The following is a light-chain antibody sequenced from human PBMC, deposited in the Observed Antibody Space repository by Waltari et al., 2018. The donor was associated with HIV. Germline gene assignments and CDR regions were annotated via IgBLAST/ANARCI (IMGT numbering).Light chain of an antibody. J-gene: IGKJ5*01. CDR3: QQFISYPVT. CDR1: QGISNA. V-gene: IGKV1-13*02. Sequence: AVQLTQSPSSLSTSVGDRVTITCRASQGISNALAWYQQKPEKAPKLLIYDASTLASGVPSRFSGSGSWTDFTLTISSLQPEDFATYYCQQFISYPVTFGQGTRLEIK. CDR2: DAS.